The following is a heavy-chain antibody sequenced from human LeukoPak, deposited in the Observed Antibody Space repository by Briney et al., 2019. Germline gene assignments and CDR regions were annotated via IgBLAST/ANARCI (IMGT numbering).Heavy chain of an antibody. CDR2: IYSSGST. Sequence: SETLSLTCIVSGTSVNNYYWSWIRQPAGKGLKWIGRIYSSGSTNYNLSLTSRVSISVDKSKNQVSLKLESVTAADTAVYYCARERVGYDTSGRGPRFDSWGQGTLVTVSS. V-gene: IGHV4-4*07. D-gene: IGHD3-22*01. CDR3: ARERVGYDTSGRGPRFDS. CDR1: GTSVNNYY. J-gene: IGHJ4*02.